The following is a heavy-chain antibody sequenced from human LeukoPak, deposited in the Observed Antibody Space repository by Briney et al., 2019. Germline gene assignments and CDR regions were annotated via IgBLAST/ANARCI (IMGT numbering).Heavy chain of an antibody. J-gene: IGHJ3*02. CDR1: DGSISSSSYY. V-gene: IGHV4-39*07. CDR2: IYYSGST. D-gene: IGHD4-17*01. Sequence: PSETLSLTCTVSDGSISSSSYYWGWIRQPPGKGLEWIGTIYYSGSTYYSPSLKSRVAISVDTSKNQFSLKLSSVTAADTAVYYCARGAVTSLDAFDIWGQGTMVTVSS. CDR3: ARGAVTSLDAFDI.